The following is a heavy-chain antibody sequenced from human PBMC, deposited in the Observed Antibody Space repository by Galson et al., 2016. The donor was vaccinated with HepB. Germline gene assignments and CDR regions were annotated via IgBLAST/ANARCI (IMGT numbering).Heavy chain of an antibody. CDR3: ARGSSAVTHSFLDYYFYYGMDG. V-gene: IGHV1-69*13. Sequence: SVKVSCKASGGTFSRYAISWVRQAPGQGLEWMGGIIPIFGTANYAQRFQDRVTITADESTNTTYMELSSLRSEDTTVYYCARGSSAVTHSFLDYYFYYGMDGWGQGTPVTVSS. J-gene: IGHJ6*02. D-gene: IGHD3-3*01. CDR2: IIPIFGTA. CDR1: GGTFSRYA.